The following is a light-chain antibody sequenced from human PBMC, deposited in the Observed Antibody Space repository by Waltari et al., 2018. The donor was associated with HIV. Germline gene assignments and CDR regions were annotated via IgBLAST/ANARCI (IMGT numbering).Light chain of an antibody. V-gene: IGLV3-1*01. CDR3: QAWDANRVI. CDR2: PHS. Sequence: TQPPSVSVSSGQTASITCSGEKLADKFTCWYKKKPGHPPILLLSPHSRRPSGVPERFSASKSANTATLTIRGAQPLDESEYFCQAWDANRVIFGGGTTLTVL. CDR1: KLADKF. J-gene: IGLJ2*01.